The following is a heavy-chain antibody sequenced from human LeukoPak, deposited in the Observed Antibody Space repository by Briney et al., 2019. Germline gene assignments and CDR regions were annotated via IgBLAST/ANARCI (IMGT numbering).Heavy chain of an antibody. CDR3: ARAGIVVVPAAKRGFYMDV. V-gene: IGHV4-34*01. CDR2: INHSGST. D-gene: IGHD2-2*01. J-gene: IGHJ6*03. CDR1: GGSFSGYY. Sequence: SETLSLTCAVYGGSFSGYYWSWIRQPPGKGLEWIGEINHSGSTNYNPSLKSRVTISVDTSKNQFSLKLSSVTAADTAVYYCARAGIVVVPAAKRGFYMDVWGKGTTVTVSS.